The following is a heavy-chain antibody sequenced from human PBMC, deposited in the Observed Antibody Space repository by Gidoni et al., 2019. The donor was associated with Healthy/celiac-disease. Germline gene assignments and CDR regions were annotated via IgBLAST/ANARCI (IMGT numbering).Heavy chain of an antibody. V-gene: IGHV3-21*01. D-gene: IGHD6-19*01. CDR1: GFTFSSYS. Sequence: EVQLVESGGGLVKPGGSLRLSCAASGFTFSSYSMNWVRQAPGKGLEWVSSISSSSSYIYYADSVKGRFTISRDNAKNSLYLQMNSLRAEDTAVYYCARSFYPGIAVAGTFPGYWGQGTLVTVSS. CDR2: ISSSSSYI. J-gene: IGHJ4*02. CDR3: ARSFYPGIAVAGTFPGY.